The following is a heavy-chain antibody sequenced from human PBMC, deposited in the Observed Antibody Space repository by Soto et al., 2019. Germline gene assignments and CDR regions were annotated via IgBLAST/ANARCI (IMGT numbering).Heavy chain of an antibody. CDR2: IIPMFDTA. CDR1: GGTFSSYA. J-gene: IGHJ4*02. V-gene: IGHV1-69*01. D-gene: IGHD3-22*01. CDR3: ARSLTYYYETSGYYLGNI. Sequence: QVQLVQSGAEVKKPGSSVKVSCKASGGTFSSYAFSWVRQAPGQGLEWMGGIIPMFDTANYAQKFQDRVTISADESTSTAYMELSSLTSEYTAVYYCARSLTYYYETSGYYLGNIWGQGTLVTVSS.